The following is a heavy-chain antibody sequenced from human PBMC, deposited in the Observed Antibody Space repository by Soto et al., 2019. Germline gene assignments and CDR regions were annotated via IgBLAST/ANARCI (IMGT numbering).Heavy chain of an antibody. V-gene: IGHV2-5*02. CDR3: AHLVVAGLTYYFDY. Sequence: QITLKESGPTLVKPTQTLTLTCTFSGFSLSTSAVGVGWIRQPPGKALEWLAFIYWDDDKRYSPSLKSSLTIXXXTXXNQVVLEMTNMDPVDTATYYCAHLVVAGLTYYFDYWGQGTLVTVSS. CDR1: GFSLSTSAVG. J-gene: IGHJ4*02. CDR2: IYWDDDK. D-gene: IGHD2-15*01.